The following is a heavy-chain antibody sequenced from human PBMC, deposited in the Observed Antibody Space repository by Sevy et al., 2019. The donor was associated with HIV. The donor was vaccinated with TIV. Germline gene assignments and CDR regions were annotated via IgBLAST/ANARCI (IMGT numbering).Heavy chain of an antibody. Sequence: SETLSLTCTVSGGSVSSGSYYWSWIRQPPGKGLEWIGYIYYSGSTIYNPSLKSRVTISVDTSKNQFSLKLSSVTAADTAVYYCARVPIYYDSSGFDYWGQGTLVTVSS. CDR1: GGSVSSGSYY. J-gene: IGHJ4*02. D-gene: IGHD3-22*01. V-gene: IGHV4-61*01. CDR2: IYYSGST. CDR3: ARVPIYYDSSGFDY.